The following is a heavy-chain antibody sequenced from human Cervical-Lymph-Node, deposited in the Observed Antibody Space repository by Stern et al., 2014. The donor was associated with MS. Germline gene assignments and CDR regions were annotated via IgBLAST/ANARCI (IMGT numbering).Heavy chain of an antibody. Sequence: EVQLVESGGDLAQPGGSLRLSCAVSGFPFSLYAMSWVRQAPGKGLEWVSAISGTDSSTYYAETVKGRFTISRDNSKYTLYLQMNNLRAEDTAVYYCAKEGIAVASFDYWGQGTLVTVSS. J-gene: IGHJ4*02. D-gene: IGHD6-19*01. CDR3: AKEGIAVASFDY. V-gene: IGHV3-23*04. CDR2: ISGTDSST. CDR1: GFPFSLYA.